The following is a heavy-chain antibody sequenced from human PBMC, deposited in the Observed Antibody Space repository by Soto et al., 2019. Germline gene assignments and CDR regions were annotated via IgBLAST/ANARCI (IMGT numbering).Heavy chain of an antibody. CDR3: ARGSSPVDFDY. CDR2: INAYNGKT. D-gene: IGHD6-13*01. V-gene: IGHV1-18*01. J-gene: IGHJ4*02. CDR1: GYTFSNYG. Sequence: ASVKVSCKTSGYTFSNYGINWVRQAPGQGLEWMGWINAYNGKTNFAQRLQGRVTLTTDTSTSTAYMELMGLRSDDTAVYYCARGSSPVDFDYWGQGTLVTVS.